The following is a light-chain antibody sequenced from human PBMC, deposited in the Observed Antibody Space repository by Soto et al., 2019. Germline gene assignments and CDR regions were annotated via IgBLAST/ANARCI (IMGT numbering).Light chain of an antibody. CDR2: KAS. J-gene: IGKJ2*01. CDR1: QTVSTW. CDR3: QQYNSYSPYT. Sequence: DIPMTQSPSTLSASVGDRVTITCRASQTVSTWLAWYQQKPGKAPKLLIYKASTLKIGVPSRFSGSASGTEYTLTISSLQPDDFATYYCQQYNSYSPYTFGQGTKVEIK. V-gene: IGKV1-5*03.